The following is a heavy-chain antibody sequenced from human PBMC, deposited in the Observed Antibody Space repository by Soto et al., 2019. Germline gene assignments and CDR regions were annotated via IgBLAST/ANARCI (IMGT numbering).Heavy chain of an antibody. CDR3: VKDTTSGTIFGVDSGAMDV. CDR2: ISWNGGGM. D-gene: IGHD3-3*01. Sequence: EEQLVESGGGLVQPGRSLRLSCAASGFTFDDYALHWVRQYPGKGLEWVSGISWNGGGMGYADSVKGRFTISRDNAENFLYLQMNSLGTEDTAVYFCVKDTTSGTIFGVDSGAMDVWGSGTTVTVSS. J-gene: IGHJ6*04. V-gene: IGHV3-9*01. CDR1: GFTFDDYA.